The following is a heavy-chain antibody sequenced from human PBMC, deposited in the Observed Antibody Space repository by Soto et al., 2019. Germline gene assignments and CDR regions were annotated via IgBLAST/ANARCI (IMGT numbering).Heavy chain of an antibody. D-gene: IGHD3-22*01. V-gene: IGHV1-69*02. CDR1: GGTFSSYT. J-gene: IGHJ6*04. CDR2: IIPILGIA. CDR3: ARGPYYYDSSGPDYGMDV. Sequence: QVQLVQSGAEVKKPGSSVKVSCKASGGTFSSYTISWVRQAPGQGLEWMGRIIPILGIANYAQKFQGRVTITADKSTSTAYMELSSLRSEDTAVYYCARGPYYYDSSGPDYGMDVWGKGTTVTVSS.